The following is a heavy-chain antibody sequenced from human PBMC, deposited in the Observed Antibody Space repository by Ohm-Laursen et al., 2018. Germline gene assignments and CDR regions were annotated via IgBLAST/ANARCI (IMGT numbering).Heavy chain of an antibody. Sequence: SLRLSCAAFGFTFSGYWMSWVRQAPGKGMEWVAIIKEDGREKYYVDSVKGRFTISRDNAKNSLYLQMSSLRAGDTAVYYCARAPLVLGLVSHFDYWGQGTLVTVSS. CDR3: ARAPLVLGLVSHFDY. J-gene: IGHJ4*02. CDR1: GFTFSGYW. V-gene: IGHV3-7*01. CDR2: IKEDGREK. D-gene: IGHD3/OR15-3a*01.